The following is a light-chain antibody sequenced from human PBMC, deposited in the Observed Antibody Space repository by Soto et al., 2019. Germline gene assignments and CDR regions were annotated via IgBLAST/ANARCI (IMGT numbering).Light chain of an antibody. V-gene: IGKV1-33*01. J-gene: IGKJ5*01. CDR3: QQYGSLPIT. Sequence: DIQMTQSPSPLSASIGDRVTISCQASQDIGNFLNWYQQKPGKAPYLLIYDASNLDTGVSSRFSGSGSGRDFSFTITSLQPDDVATYFCQQYGSLPITFGQGTRLEIK. CDR2: DAS. CDR1: QDIGNF.